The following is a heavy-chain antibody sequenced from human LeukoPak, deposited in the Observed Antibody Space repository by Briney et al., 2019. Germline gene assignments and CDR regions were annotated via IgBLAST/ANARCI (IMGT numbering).Heavy chain of an antibody. CDR3: ASRNPNSCGGPFDY. CDR2: IPSDGSDR. Sequence: GRSLRLSCAASGFTFSSHVMHWVRQAPGKGLEWVAFIPSDGSDRYYADSVKGRFTISRDNSQNTVYLQMNRLTTDDTAVYYCASRNPNSCGGPFDYWGQGTLVVVSS. V-gene: IGHV3-30*02. J-gene: IGHJ4*02. CDR1: GFTFSSHV. D-gene: IGHD2-21*01.